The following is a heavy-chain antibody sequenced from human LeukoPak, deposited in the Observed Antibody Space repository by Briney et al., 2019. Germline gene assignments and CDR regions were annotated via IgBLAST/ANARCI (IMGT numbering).Heavy chain of an antibody. CDR3: ARDNIAARLIRTYYYGMDV. D-gene: IGHD6-6*01. Sequence: SQTLSLTCAISGDSVSSNSAAWNWIRQSPSRGLEWLGRTYYRSKWYNDYAVSVKSRITINPDTSKNQFSLQLNSVTPEDTAVYYCARDNIAARLIRTYYYGMDVWGQGTTVTVSS. CDR2: TYYRSKWYN. J-gene: IGHJ6*02. CDR1: GDSVSSNSAA. V-gene: IGHV6-1*01.